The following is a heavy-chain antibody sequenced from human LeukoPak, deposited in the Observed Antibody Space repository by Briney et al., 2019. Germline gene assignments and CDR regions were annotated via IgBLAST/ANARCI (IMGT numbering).Heavy chain of an antibody. CDR3: ARGYSSGWYVPLDY. J-gene: IGHJ4*02. Sequence: ASVKVSCKVSGYTFTSYGISWVRQAPGQGLEWMGWINTNTGNPTYAQGFTGRFVFSLDTSVSTAYLQISSLKAEDTAVYYCARGYSSGWYVPLDYWGQGTLVTVSS. CDR2: INTNTGNP. D-gene: IGHD6-19*01. V-gene: IGHV7-4-1*02. CDR1: GYTFTSYG.